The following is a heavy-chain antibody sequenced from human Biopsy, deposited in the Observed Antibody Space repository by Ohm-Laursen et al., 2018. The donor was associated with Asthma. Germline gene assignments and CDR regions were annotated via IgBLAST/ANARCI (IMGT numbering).Heavy chain of an antibody. Sequence: SLRLSCAASGFKFDEYTMHWVRQAPGKGLEWVSGISWNSATIGYADSVEGRFTISRDNAKNSVFLHMDSLRPEDTAFYYCAKVRSDWVIAESFDYWGQGVLVTVSS. CDR1: GFKFDEYT. V-gene: IGHV3-9*01. CDR2: ISWNSATI. D-gene: IGHD3-16*02. CDR3: AKVRSDWVIAESFDY. J-gene: IGHJ4*02.